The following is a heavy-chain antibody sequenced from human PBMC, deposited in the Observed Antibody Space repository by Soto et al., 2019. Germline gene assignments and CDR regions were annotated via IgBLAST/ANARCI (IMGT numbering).Heavy chain of an antibody. D-gene: IGHD5-18*01. CDR1: GFSFSSFA. V-gene: IGHV3-48*03. Sequence: GGSLRLSCGASGFSFSSFAINWVRQAPGRGLEWVSYISDDGASIYYADSLKGRFTISRDNAKNSLSLQMNNLRAEDTAVYYCARENSVQAWLHHFDHWGLGTLVTVYS. J-gene: IGHJ4*02. CDR2: ISDDGASI. CDR3: ARENSVQAWLHHFDH.